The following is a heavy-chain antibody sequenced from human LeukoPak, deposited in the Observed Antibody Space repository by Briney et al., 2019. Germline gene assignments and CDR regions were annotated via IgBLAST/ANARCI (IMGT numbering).Heavy chain of an antibody. Sequence: PGGSLRLSCAASGFMFSSNWMSWVRLAPGKGLEWVANIKEDGTETYYVDSVKGRFTISRDNSKNTLYLQMNSLRAEDTAVYYCAGAAFCGGDCYRSRFDPWGQGTLVTVSS. CDR1: GFMFSSNW. D-gene: IGHD2-21*02. CDR2: IKEDGTET. V-gene: IGHV3-7*01. CDR3: AGAAFCGGDCYRSRFDP. J-gene: IGHJ5*02.